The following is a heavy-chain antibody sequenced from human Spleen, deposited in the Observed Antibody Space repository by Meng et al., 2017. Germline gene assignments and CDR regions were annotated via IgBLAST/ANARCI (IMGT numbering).Heavy chain of an antibody. CDR1: GFTFSNAW. Sequence: GESLKISCAASGFTFSNAWMTWVRQAPGKGLEWVSSISSTSSYIYYADSVKGRFTISRDNAKNSLYLQMNSLRAEDTAVYYCAREPGLYNFGYAMDVWGQGTTVTVSS. CDR2: ISSTSSYI. CDR3: AREPGLYNFGYAMDV. J-gene: IGHJ6*02. D-gene: IGHD5-18*01. V-gene: IGHV3-21*01.